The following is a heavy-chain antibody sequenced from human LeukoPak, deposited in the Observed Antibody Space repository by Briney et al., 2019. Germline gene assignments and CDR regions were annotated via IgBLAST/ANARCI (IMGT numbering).Heavy chain of an antibody. D-gene: IGHD6-6*01. CDR2: INHSGST. Sequence: SEALSLTCTVSGGSISSYYWSWIRQPPGKGLEWIGEINHSGSTNYNPSLKSRVTTSVDTSKNQFSLKLSSVTAADTAVYYCARGIAARLVFVSRFDYWGQGTLVTVSS. CDR1: GGSISSYY. J-gene: IGHJ4*02. V-gene: IGHV4-34*01. CDR3: ARGIAARLVFVSRFDY.